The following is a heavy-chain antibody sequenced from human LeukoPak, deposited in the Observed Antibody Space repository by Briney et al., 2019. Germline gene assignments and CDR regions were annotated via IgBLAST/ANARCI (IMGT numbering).Heavy chain of an antibody. CDR1: GFTFSSYA. V-gene: IGHV3-23*01. Sequence: GGSLRLSCAASGFTFSSYAMSWVRQAPGKGLEWVSAISGSGGSTYYADSVKGRFTISRDNSKNTLYLQMNSLRAEDTAVYYCARGSGEIADPPLDYWGQGTLVTVSS. D-gene: IGHD3-10*01. CDR2: ISGSGGST. J-gene: IGHJ4*02. CDR3: ARGSGEIADPPLDY.